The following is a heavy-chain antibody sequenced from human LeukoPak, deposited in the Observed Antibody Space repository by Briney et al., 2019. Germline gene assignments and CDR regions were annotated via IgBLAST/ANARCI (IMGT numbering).Heavy chain of an antibody. CDR3: ATKASPGFFDS. CDR1: GGSFSGYY. J-gene: IGHJ4*02. V-gene: IGHV4-59*01. CDR2: AYYTGSA. D-gene: IGHD1-1*01. Sequence: SETLSLTCAVYGGSFSGYYWSWIRQPPGKGLEWIGFAYYTGSATYSPSLESRVAISVDTSKNQFSLRLTSMTAADTAVYYCATKASPGFFDSWGQGTPVTVSS.